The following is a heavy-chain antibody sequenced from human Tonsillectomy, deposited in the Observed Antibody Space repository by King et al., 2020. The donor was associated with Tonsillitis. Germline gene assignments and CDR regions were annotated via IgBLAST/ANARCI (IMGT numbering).Heavy chain of an antibody. CDR1: GFTFNDYG. D-gene: IGHD6-13*01. V-gene: IGHV3-20*04. Sequence: VQLVESGGGLIRPGGSLKLSCATSGFTFNDYGMSWVRQVPGKGLEWVSGIDWNAGSTGYADSVKGRFTISRAHAKNSLSLQMNSLRAEDTALYYCARTAAAGNYYFDYWGQGTLVTVSS. J-gene: IGHJ4*02. CDR2: IDWNAGST. CDR3: ARTAAAGNYYFDY.